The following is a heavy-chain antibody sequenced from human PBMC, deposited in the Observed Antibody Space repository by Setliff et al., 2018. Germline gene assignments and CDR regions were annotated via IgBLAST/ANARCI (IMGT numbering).Heavy chain of an antibody. CDR2: ISYDGSNK. Sequence: GGSLRLSCAASKFTFSDYGMHWVRQAPGKGLEWVAVISYDGSNKYYADSVKGRFTISRDNSKNTLYLQMNSLRAEDTAVYYCAKDMAAAGTGAVAYWGQGTLVTVSS. D-gene: IGHD6-13*01. J-gene: IGHJ4*02. V-gene: IGHV3-30*18. CDR3: AKDMAAAGTGAVAY. CDR1: KFTFSDYG.